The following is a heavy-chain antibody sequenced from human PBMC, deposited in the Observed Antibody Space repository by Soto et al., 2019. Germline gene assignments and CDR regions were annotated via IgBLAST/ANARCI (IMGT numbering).Heavy chain of an antibody. Sequence: ASVKVSCKASGYTFTSYGISWVRQAPGQGLEWMGWISFYNGNTNYAQKLQGRVTMTTDTSTSTAYIELRSLRSDDTAVYYCARDSPPRYFDWLPYTPYYYYYGMDVWGQGTTVTVSS. J-gene: IGHJ6*02. V-gene: IGHV1-18*01. D-gene: IGHD3-9*01. CDR3: ARDSPPRYFDWLPYTPYYYYYGMDV. CDR2: ISFYNGNT. CDR1: GYTFTSYG.